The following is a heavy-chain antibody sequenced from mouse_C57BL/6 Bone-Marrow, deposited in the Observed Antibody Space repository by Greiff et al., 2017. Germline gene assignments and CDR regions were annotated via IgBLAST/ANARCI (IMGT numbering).Heavy chain of an antibody. CDR3: ARGGGYDGFLAY. J-gene: IGHJ3*01. D-gene: IGHD2-3*01. V-gene: IGHV5-16*01. CDR2: INYDGSST. Sequence: EVKLVESEGGLVQPGSSMKLSCTASGFTFSDYYMAWVRQVPEKGLEWVANINYDGSSTYYLDSLKSRFIISRDNAKNILYLQMSSLKSEDTATYYCARGGGYDGFLAYWGQGTLVTVSA. CDR1: GFTFSDYY.